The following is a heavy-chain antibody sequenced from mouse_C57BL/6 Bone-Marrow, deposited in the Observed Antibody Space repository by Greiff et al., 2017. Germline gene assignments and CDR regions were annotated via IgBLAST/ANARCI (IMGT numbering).Heavy chain of an antibody. D-gene: IGHD1-1*01. Sequence: EVQVVESGPGLVKPSQSLSLTCSVSGYSITSGYYWNWIRQFPGNKLEWMGYISYDGSNNYNPSLKNRISITRDTSKHQFFLKLNSVTTEDTATYYCARGYYGAYWGQGTLVTVSA. J-gene: IGHJ3*01. CDR2: ISYDGSN. V-gene: IGHV3-6*01. CDR3: ARGYYGAY. CDR1: GYSITSGYY.